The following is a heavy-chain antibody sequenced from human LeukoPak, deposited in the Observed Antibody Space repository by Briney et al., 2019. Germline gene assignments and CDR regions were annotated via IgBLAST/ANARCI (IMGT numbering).Heavy chain of an antibody. CDR1: GGSISSGGYY. D-gene: IGHD1-7*01. CDR2: IYYSGST. J-gene: IGHJ6*02. V-gene: IGHV4-31*03. Sequence: SETLSLTCTVSGGSISSGGYYWSWIRQHPGKGLEWIGYIYYSGSTYYNPSLKSRVTISVDTSKNQFSLKLSSVTAADTAVYYCARDLTNYAPYGMDVWGQGTTVTVSS. CDR3: ARDLTNYAPYGMDV.